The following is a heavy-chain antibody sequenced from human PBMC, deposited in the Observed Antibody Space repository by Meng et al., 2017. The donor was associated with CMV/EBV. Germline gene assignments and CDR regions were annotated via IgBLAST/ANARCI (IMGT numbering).Heavy chain of an antibody. CDR2: IYYSGST. V-gene: IGHV4-30-4*08. CDR3: ARTGEYPTFDY. Sequence: QVQLRESGQGMVKPSQARCLTSTFPGGAISIGDYCWSWIRQPPGKGLEWIGYIYYSGSTYYNPSLKSRVTISVDTSKNQFSLKLSSVTAADTAVYYCARTGEYPTFDYWGQGTLVTVSS. D-gene: IGHD2/OR15-2a*01. CDR1: GGAISIGDYC. J-gene: IGHJ4*02.